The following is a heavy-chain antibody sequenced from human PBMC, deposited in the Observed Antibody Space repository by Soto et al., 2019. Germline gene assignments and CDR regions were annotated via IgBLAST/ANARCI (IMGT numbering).Heavy chain of an antibody. D-gene: IGHD3-9*01. CDR1: GFTFSSYA. V-gene: IGHV3-23*01. CDR2: ISGSGGST. Sequence: PGGSLRLSCAASGFTFSSYAMSWVRQAPGKGLEWVSAISGSGGSTYYADSVKGRFTISRDNSKNTLYLQMNSLRAEDTAVYYCAKEWDYDILTGYSYFDYWGQGTLVTVSS. CDR3: AKEWDYDILTGYSYFDY. J-gene: IGHJ4*02.